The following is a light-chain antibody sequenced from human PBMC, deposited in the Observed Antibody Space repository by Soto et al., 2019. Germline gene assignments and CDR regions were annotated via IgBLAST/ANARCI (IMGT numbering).Light chain of an antibody. V-gene: IGKV3-15*01. J-gene: IGKJ4*01. CDR3: QQYKTVPPVT. CDR2: GAS. Sequence: DIILTQSPAIVSVSPGERATLSCRASRSVSTNLAWYQHKHGHAPRLLIYGASTRVTDIPPRFSGSGSGTEFTLTINYLKSEDFGVYYCQQYKTVPPVTFGGGTKVEI. CDR1: RSVSTN.